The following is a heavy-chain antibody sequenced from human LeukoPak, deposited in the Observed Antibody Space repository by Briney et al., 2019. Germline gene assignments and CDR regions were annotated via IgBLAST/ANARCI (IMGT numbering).Heavy chain of an antibody. CDR1: GGSISTSSYY. V-gene: IGHV4-39*07. D-gene: IGHD3-22*01. CDR3: ARELIYYYDSSGYLDY. Sequence: SETLSLTCTVSGGSISTSSYYWAWIRQPPGKGLEWIGTIYYSGSTYYNPSLKSRVTISVDTSKNQFSLKLSSVTAADTAVYYCARELIYYYDSSGYLDYWGQGTLVTVSS. J-gene: IGHJ4*02. CDR2: IYYSGST.